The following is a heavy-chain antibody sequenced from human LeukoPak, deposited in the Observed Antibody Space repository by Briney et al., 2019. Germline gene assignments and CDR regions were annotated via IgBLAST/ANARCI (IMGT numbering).Heavy chain of an antibody. CDR3: ARVSNYYDSS. CDR2: IYHSGST. Sequence: PSETLSLTCTVSGYSISSGYYWGWIRQPPGKGLEWIGSIYHSGSTYYNPSLKSRVTISVDTSKNQFSLKLSSVTAADTAVYYCARVSNYYDSSWGQGTLVTVSS. CDR1: GYSISSGYY. D-gene: IGHD3-22*01. J-gene: IGHJ4*02. V-gene: IGHV4-38-2*02.